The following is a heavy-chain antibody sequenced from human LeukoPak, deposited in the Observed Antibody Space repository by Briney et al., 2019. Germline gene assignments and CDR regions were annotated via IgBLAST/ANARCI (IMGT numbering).Heavy chain of an antibody. Sequence: SETLSLTCAVYGGSFSGYYWSWIRQPPRKGLERIGEITNSGTTNNNPSPKIRVTISVESSKNQFSLKLSSVTAADTAVYYCARQSRRNVVVPAAMRVQNWFDPWGQGTLVTVSS. CDR1: GGSFSGYY. D-gene: IGHD2-2*01. CDR2: ITNSGTT. CDR3: ARQSRRNVVVPAAMRVQNWFDP. V-gene: IGHV4-34*01. J-gene: IGHJ5*02.